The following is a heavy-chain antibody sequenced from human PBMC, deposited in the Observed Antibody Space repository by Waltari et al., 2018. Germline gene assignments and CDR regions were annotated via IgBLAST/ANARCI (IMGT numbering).Heavy chain of an antibody. D-gene: IGHD3-10*01. Sequence: QITLKESGPTLVKPTQTLTLTCTFSGFSLSTSGVGVGWIRQPPGKALEWVALIFWNDDKRYNSALKSRPTITKDTSQNQVVLTLTNMDPVDTATYFCAHSPVSFYYGPGNSFYFDYWGQGILVTVSS. CDR3: AHSPVSFYYGPGNSFYFDY. J-gene: IGHJ4*02. CDR1: GFSLSTSGVG. V-gene: IGHV2-5*01. CDR2: IFWNDDK.